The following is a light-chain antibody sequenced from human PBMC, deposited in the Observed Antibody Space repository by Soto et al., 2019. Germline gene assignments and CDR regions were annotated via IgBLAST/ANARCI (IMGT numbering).Light chain of an antibody. V-gene: IGKV3-20*01. CDR1: QTVRNNY. CDR3: QQFASYPLT. Sequence: EFVLTQSPGTLYLSPGERTTLSCRASQTVRNNYLAWYQQEPGQAPTLLIYDASNRATGIPDRFSGGGSGTDFTLTISRLEPEDFAVYYCQQFASYPLTFGGGTKVDI. CDR2: DAS. J-gene: IGKJ4*01.